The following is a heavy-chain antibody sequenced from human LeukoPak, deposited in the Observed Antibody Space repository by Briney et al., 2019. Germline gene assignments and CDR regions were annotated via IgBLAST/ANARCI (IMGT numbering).Heavy chain of an antibody. CDR3: TRDFWGIDT. CDR1: GFTFSNYG. J-gene: IGHJ5*02. D-gene: IGHD3-16*01. Sequence: PGRSLRLSCAGSGFTFSNYGMNWVRQAPGKGLEWVAVIWYDGSNRYYADSVKGRFTVSRDNTKNMLYLQMNSLRVEDTALYFCTRDFWGIDTWGQGTLVTVSS. V-gene: IGHV3-33*01. CDR2: IWYDGSNR.